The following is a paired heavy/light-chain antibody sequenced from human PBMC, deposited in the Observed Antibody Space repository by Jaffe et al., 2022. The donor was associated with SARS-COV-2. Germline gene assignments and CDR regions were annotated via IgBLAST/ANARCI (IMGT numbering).Heavy chain of an antibody. Sequence: EVQLVESGGVMVQPGGSLRLSCEASQFTFNGFKFDDYTLYWVRKVPGKGLELVSLISGDGDETYYADSVKGRFTISRDNSKKSLYLQMNSLRIEDTAFYHCVKAESPVHNYYYMDVWGKGTTVIVSS. CDR3: VKAESPVHNYYYMDV. J-gene: IGHJ6*03. V-gene: IGHV3-43*01. CDR1: QFTFNGFKFDDYT. CDR2: ISGDGDET. D-gene: IGHD6-6*01.
Light chain of an antibody. V-gene: IGKV3-15*01. CDR2: GAS. J-gene: IGKJ1*01. Sequence: EIVMTQSPATLSVSPGERATLSCRAGQSVGGNVAWYQQRPGQAPRLLIYGASTRASDVPARFSGSGSGTEFALTISGLHSEDFAFYYCQQYNDWPTFGQGTKVDLK. CDR3: QQYNDWPT. CDR1: QSVGGN.